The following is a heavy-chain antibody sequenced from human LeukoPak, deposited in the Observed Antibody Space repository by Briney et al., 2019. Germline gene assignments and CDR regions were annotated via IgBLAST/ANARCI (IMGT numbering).Heavy chain of an antibody. Sequence: ASVKVSCKASGYTFTSYDINWVRQAIGQGLEWMGWMNPNSANTGYAQNFQGRVTMTRNTSISTAYMELSSLRSEDTAVCYCAIRFSRGSGSAIDYWGQGTLVAVSS. CDR1: GYTFTSYD. D-gene: IGHD3-10*01. CDR3: AIRFSRGSGSAIDY. V-gene: IGHV1-8*01. CDR2: MNPNSANT. J-gene: IGHJ4*02.